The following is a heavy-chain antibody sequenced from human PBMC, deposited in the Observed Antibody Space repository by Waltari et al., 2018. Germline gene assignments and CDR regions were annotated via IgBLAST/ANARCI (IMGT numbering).Heavy chain of an antibody. CDR1: GGSISSSSYY. Sequence: QLQLQESGPGLVKPSETLSLTCTVSGGSISSSSYYWGWIRQPPGKGLEWIGSIYYSVSTYYNPSLKSRVTISVDTSKNQFSLKLSSVTAADTAVYYCAGVYGDYFTNNWFDPWGQGTLVTVSS. J-gene: IGHJ5*02. V-gene: IGHV4-39*01. CDR3: AGVYGDYFTNNWFDP. CDR2: IYYSVST. D-gene: IGHD4-17*01.